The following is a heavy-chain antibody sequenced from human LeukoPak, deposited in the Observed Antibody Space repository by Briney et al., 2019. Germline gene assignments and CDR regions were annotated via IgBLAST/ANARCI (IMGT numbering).Heavy chain of an antibody. D-gene: IGHD5-18*01. Sequence: GGSLRLSCAASGFTFSDYYMSWVRQAPGKGLEWVSVIYSGGSTYYADSVKGRFTISRHNSKNTLYLQMNSLRAEDTAVYYCVYTAMATDYWGQGTLVTVSS. J-gene: IGHJ4*02. CDR2: IYSGGST. V-gene: IGHV3-53*04. CDR1: GFTFSDYY. CDR3: VYTAMATDY.